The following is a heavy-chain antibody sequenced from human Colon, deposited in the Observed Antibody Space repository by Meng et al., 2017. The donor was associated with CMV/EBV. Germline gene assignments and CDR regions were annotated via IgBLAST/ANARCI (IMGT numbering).Heavy chain of an antibody. CDR3: ATRYSGQYFDWLLPPFDF. D-gene: IGHD3-9*01. V-gene: IGHV3-21*01. J-gene: IGHJ4*02. Sequence: GGSLRLSCAASGFTFSSYSMNWVRQAPGKGLEWVSSISSSSSYIYYADSVKGRFTISRDNAKNSLYLQMSSLSAEDTAIYYCATRYSGQYFDWLLPPFDFWGQGALVTVSS. CDR1: GFTFSSYS. CDR2: ISSSSSYI.